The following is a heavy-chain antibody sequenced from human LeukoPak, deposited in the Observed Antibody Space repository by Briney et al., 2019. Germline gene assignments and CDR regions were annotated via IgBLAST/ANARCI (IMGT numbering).Heavy chain of an antibody. CDR3: ARQGASGYYYVMDAFDI. Sequence: GASVKVSCKASGGTFSSYAISWVRQAPGQGLEWMGWISAYNGNTNYAQKLQGRVTMTTDTSTSTAYMELRSLRSDDTAVYYCARQGASGYYYVMDAFDIWGQGTMVTVSS. V-gene: IGHV1-18*01. CDR1: GGTFSSYA. CDR2: ISAYNGNT. D-gene: IGHD3-22*01. J-gene: IGHJ3*02.